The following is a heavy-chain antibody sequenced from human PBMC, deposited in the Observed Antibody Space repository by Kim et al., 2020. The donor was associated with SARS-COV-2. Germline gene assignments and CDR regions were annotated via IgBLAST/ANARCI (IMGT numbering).Heavy chain of an antibody. J-gene: IGHJ4*01. CDR2: IYYSGST. Sequence: SETLSLTCTVSGGSISSSSYYWGWIRQPPGKGLEWIGSIYYSGSTYYNPSLKSRVTISVDTSKNQFSLKLSSVTAADTAVYYCARSRGVYSGSYYFDYWGQEPWSPSPQ. V-gene: IGHV4-39*01. CDR3: ARSRGVYSGSYYFDY. CDR1: GGSISSSSYY. D-gene: IGHD1-26*01.